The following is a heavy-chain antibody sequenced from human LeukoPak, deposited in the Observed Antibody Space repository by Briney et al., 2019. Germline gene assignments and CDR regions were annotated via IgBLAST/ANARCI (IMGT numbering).Heavy chain of an antibody. J-gene: IGHJ4*02. V-gene: IGHV3-21*01. Sequence: GGSLRLSCAASGFTFSSYSMHWVRQAPGKGLEWVSSISSSSSSYSYTYYADSVKGRFTISRDNAKNSLLLQMNSLRAEDTAVYYCARDFWGTTVTTRDYWGQGTLVTVSS. CDR1: GFTFSSYS. CDR3: ARDFWGTTVTTRDY. CDR2: ISSSSSSYSYT. D-gene: IGHD4-17*01.